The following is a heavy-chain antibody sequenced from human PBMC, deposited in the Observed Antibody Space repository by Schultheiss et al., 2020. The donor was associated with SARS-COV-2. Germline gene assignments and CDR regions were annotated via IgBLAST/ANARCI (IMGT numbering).Heavy chain of an antibody. Sequence: GESLKISCKASGYTFTGYYMHWVRQAPGQGLEWMGWINPNSGGTNYAQKFQGRVTMTRDTSISTAYMELSRLRSDDTAVYYCAASLISGDDYYGMDVWGQGTTVTVSS. J-gene: IGHJ6*02. V-gene: IGHV1-2*02. D-gene: IGHD3-10*01. CDR3: AASLISGDDYYGMDV. CDR2: INPNSGGT. CDR1: GYTFTGYY.